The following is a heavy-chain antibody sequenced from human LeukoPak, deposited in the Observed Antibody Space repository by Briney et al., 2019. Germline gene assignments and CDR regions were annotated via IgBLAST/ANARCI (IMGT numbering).Heavy chain of an antibody. V-gene: IGHV4-4*07. J-gene: IGHJ4*01. Sequence: PSETLSLTCSLSGGSISTYYWSWLRQSAGKGLEWIAQIHTSGRTDFNPSLKSRLSISMDTPNNRFSLMITSVTAADTAIYYCAGRALSTGWTFDYWGHGTLVTVSS. CDR3: AGRALSTGWTFDY. CDR2: IHTSGRT. CDR1: GGSISTYY. D-gene: IGHD6-19*01.